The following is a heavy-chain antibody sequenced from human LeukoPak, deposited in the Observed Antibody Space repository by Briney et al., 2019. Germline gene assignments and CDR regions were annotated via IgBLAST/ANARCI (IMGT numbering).Heavy chain of an antibody. J-gene: IGHJ6*02. CDR3: AATYCGGDCYSMDFYGMDV. D-gene: IGHD2-21*02. Sequence: ASVKVSCKASGYTFTSYGISWVRQAPGQGLEWMGWISAYNGNTNYAQKLQGRVTMTTDTSTSTAYMELSSLRSEDTAVYYCAATYCGGDCYSMDFYGMDVWGQGTTVTVSS. CDR2: ISAYNGNT. CDR1: GYTFTSYG. V-gene: IGHV1-18*01.